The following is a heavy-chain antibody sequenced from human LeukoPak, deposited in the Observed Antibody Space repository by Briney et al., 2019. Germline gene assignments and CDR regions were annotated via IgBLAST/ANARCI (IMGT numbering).Heavy chain of an antibody. CDR3: ARGAFLEWLLYSPHFDY. CDR1: GFTFSSYW. CDR2: INTDGSST. J-gene: IGHJ4*02. D-gene: IGHD3-3*02. Sequence: LAGGSLRLSCAASGFTFSSYWMHWVRQAPGKGLVWVSRINTDGSSTSYADSVKGRFPISRDNAKNTLYLQMNSLRAEDTAVYYCARGAFLEWLLYSPHFDYWGQGTLVTVSS. V-gene: IGHV3-74*01.